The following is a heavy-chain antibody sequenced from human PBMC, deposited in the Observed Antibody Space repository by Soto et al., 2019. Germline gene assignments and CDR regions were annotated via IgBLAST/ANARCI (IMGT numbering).Heavy chain of an antibody. CDR2: IYYSGST. Sequence: SETLSLTCTVSGGSISIYYWRWIRQPPGKGLEWIGYIYYSGSTNYNPSLKSRVTISVDTSKNQFSLKLSSVTAADTAVYYCARGWVKVGATPFDYWGQGTLVTVSS. J-gene: IGHJ4*02. D-gene: IGHD1-26*01. CDR1: GGSISIYY. CDR3: ARGWVKVGATPFDY. V-gene: IGHV4-59*01.